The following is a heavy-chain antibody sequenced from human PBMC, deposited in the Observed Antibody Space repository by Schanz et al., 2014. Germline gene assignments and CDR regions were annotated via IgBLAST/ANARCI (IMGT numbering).Heavy chain of an antibody. CDR2: ISGSGAST. D-gene: IGHD2-2*01. CDR1: GVTFSSYA. CDR3: ARDLSSLIQGDV. J-gene: IGHJ6*04. Sequence: VQLVESGGGVVQPGGSLRLSCVASGVTFSSYAMSWVRQASGKGLEWVSAISGSGASTYYADSVKGRFTISRDNAKNLLYLQMNGLRAEDTAVYFCARDLSSLIQGDVWGKGTTVTVSS. V-gene: IGHV3-23*04.